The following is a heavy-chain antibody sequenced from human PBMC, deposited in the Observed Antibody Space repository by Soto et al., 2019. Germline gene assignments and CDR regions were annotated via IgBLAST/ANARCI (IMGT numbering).Heavy chain of an antibody. V-gene: IGHV1-24*01. J-gene: IGHJ6*02. CDR3: ATGPYGGNGRGTDYYGMDV. Sequence: ASVKVSCKVSGYTLTELSMHWVRQAPGKGLEWMGGFDPEDGETIYAQKFQGRVTMTEDTSTDTAYMELSSLRSEDTAVYYCATGPYGGNGRGTDYYGMDVWGQGTTVTVSS. D-gene: IGHD4-17*01. CDR1: GYTLTELS. CDR2: FDPEDGET.